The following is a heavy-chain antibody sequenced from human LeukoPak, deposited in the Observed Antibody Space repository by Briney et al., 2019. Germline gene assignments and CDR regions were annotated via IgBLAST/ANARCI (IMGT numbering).Heavy chain of an antibody. CDR1: GGSFSGYY. D-gene: IGHD3-10*01. CDR3: ARVGYGSGSYFVRSLFDY. J-gene: IGHJ4*02. Sequence: SETLSLTCAVYGGSFSGYYWSWIRQPPGKGLEWIGEINHSGSTNYNPSLKSRATISVDTSKNQFSLKLSSVTAADTAVYYCARVGYGSGSYFVRSLFDYWGQGTLVTVSS. CDR2: INHSGST. V-gene: IGHV4-34*01.